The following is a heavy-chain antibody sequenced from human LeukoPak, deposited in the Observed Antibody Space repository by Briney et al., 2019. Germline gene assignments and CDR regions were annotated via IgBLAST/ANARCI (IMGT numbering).Heavy chain of an antibody. CDR1: GFTFSGFA. V-gene: IGHV3-74*01. Sequence: GGSLRLSCAASGFTFSGFAMSWVRRTPGKGLEWVSRINRDGSSTGYADSVKGRFTISRDNAKNTLYLQMNGLRAEDTAVYYCARADDYGAKFYYWGQGVLVTVSS. CDR3: ARADDYGAKFYY. J-gene: IGHJ4*02. CDR2: INRDGSST. D-gene: IGHD4-17*01.